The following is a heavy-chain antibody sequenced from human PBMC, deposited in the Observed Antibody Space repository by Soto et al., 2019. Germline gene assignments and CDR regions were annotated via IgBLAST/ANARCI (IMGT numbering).Heavy chain of an antibody. Sequence: QVQLVQCGAEVKKPGASVKVSCKASGYTFTSYAINWVRQASGQGLEWMGWMNPNSGNTGYAQKFQGRVTMTRNTLISTAYMALSSLRSEDTAVYYCARDPAAGIWSPDYWGQGTLVTVSS. CDR1: GYTFTSYA. V-gene: IGHV1-8*01. CDR2: MNPNSGNT. J-gene: IGHJ4*02. CDR3: ARDPAAGIWSPDY. D-gene: IGHD6-13*01.